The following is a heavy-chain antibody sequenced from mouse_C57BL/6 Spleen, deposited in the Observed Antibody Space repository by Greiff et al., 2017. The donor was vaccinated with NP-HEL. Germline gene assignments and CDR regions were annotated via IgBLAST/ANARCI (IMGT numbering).Heavy chain of an antibody. Sequence: VMLVESGPGLVQPSQSLSITCTVSGFSLTSYGVHWVRQSPGKGLEWLGVIWSGGSTDYNAAFISRLSISKDNSKSQVFFKMNSLQADDTAIYYCARRRDSNSRAYAMDYWGQGTSVTVSS. V-gene: IGHV2-2*01. CDR1: GFSLTSYG. CDR3: ARRRDSNSRAYAMDY. J-gene: IGHJ4*01. D-gene: IGHD2-5*01. CDR2: IWSGGST.